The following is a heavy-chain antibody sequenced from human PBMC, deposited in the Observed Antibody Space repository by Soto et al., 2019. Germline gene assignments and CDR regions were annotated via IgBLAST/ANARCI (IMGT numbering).Heavy chain of an antibody. Sequence: TSETLSLTCTVSGGSISSYYWSWIRQPPGKGLEWIGYIYYSGSTNYNPSLKSRVTISVDTSKNQFSLKLSSVTAADTAVYYCARSGYSYGYNYYYGMDVWGQGTTVTVSS. CDR1: GGSISSYY. D-gene: IGHD5-18*01. CDR2: IYYSGST. CDR3: ARSGYSYGYNYYYGMDV. V-gene: IGHV4-59*01. J-gene: IGHJ6*02.